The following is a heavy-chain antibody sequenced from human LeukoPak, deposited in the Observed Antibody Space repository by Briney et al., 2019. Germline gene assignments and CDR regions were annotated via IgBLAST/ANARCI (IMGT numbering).Heavy chain of an antibody. Sequence: GGSLRLSCAASGFTFDDYAMHWVRQAPGKGLEWVSGISWNSGSIGYADSVKGRFTISRDSAKNSLYLQMNSLRAEDTALYYCAKGGSPYDFWSGYPDYWGQGTLVTVSS. J-gene: IGHJ4*02. CDR3: AKGGSPYDFWSGYPDY. CDR1: GFTFDDYA. V-gene: IGHV3-9*01. D-gene: IGHD3-3*01. CDR2: ISWNSGSI.